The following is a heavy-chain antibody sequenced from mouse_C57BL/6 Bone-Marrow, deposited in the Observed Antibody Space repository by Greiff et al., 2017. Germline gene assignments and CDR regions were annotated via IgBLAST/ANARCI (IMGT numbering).Heavy chain of an antibody. V-gene: IGHV2-2*01. CDR2: IWSGGST. D-gene: IGHD1-1*01. CDR1: GFSLTSYG. J-gene: IGHJ3*01. Sequence: QVQLQQSGPGLVQPSQSLSITCTVSGFSLTSYGVNWVRQSPGKGLEWLGVIWSGGSTDYNAAFISRLSISKDNSKRQVFLKMNTLQSDDTYIYYCARNDVYYGSSFSYGGQGTLVTVSA. CDR3: ARNDVYYGSSFSY.